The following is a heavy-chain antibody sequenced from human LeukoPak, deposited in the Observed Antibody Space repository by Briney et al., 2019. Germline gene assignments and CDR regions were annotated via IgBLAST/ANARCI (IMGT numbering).Heavy chain of an antibody. D-gene: IGHD3-10*01. CDR3: PRHSRSVDYGSGSYTWDY. CDR1: GGSISSIIYY. Sequence: SETLSLTCTVSGGSISSIIYYWGWIRQPPGKGLEWIGTIYYSGSTYYNVSLKSRVTISVDTSRNQFSLKLSSVTAADTAVYYCPRHSRSVDYGSGSYTWDYWGQGTLVTVSS. J-gene: IGHJ4*02. CDR2: IYYSGST. V-gene: IGHV4-39*01.